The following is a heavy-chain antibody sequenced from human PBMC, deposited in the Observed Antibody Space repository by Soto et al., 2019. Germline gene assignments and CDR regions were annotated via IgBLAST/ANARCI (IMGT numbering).Heavy chain of an antibody. CDR3: ARWKGIAAALDY. CDR1: GFTFSSYS. CDR2: ISSSSSYI. D-gene: IGHD6-13*01. V-gene: IGHV3-21*01. J-gene: IGHJ4*02. Sequence: PGGSLRLSCAASGFTFSSYSMNWVRQAPGKGLEWVSSISSSSSYIYYADSVKGRFTISRDNTKNSLYLQMNSLRAEDTAVYYCARWKGIAAALDYWGQGTLVTVSS.